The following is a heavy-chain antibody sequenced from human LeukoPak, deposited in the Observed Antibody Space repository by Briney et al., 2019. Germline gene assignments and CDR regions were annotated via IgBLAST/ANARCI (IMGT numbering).Heavy chain of an antibody. V-gene: IGHV3-74*01. Sequence: GGSLRLSCAASGFTFSAFWMHWVRQAPGKGLVWVSRINSDDSRTTYADSVKGRFTISRANAKNTLYLQMNSLRAEDTAVYYCARGLVHDTSGYYSDYWGQGTLVTVSS. J-gene: IGHJ4*02. CDR2: INSDDSRT. D-gene: IGHD3-22*01. CDR3: ARGLVHDTSGYYSDY. CDR1: GFTFSAFW.